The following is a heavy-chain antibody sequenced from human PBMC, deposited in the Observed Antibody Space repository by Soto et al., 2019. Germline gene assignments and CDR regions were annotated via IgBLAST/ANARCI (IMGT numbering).Heavy chain of an antibody. J-gene: IGHJ2*01. Sequence: EVQLVESGGGQVKPGGSLRLSCAASGFTFSSYSMNWVRQAPGKGLEWVSSISSSGSSIYYADSVKGRFTISRDNAKNSLYLQMNSLRAEDTAVYYCARHDYGDYVYWYFDLWGRGTLVTVSS. V-gene: IGHV3-21*01. CDR2: ISSSGSSI. CDR3: ARHDYGDYVYWYFDL. D-gene: IGHD4-17*01. CDR1: GFTFSSYS.